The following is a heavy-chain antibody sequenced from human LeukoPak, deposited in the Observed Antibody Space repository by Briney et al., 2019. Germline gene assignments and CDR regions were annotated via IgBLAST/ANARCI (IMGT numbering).Heavy chain of an antibody. J-gene: IGHJ4*02. V-gene: IGHV1-8*03. CDR1: GYTFTSYD. CDR2: MNPNSGNT. CDR3: ARGASRSFDY. Sequence: ASVKVSFKASGYTFTSYDINWVRQATGQGLEWMGWMNPNSGNTGYAQKFQGRVTLTRNTSITTAYMELSSLTSDDTAVYYCARGASRSFDYWGQGTLVTVSS.